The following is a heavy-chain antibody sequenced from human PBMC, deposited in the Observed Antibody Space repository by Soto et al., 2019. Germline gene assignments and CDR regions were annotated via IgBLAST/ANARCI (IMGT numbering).Heavy chain of an antibody. D-gene: IGHD2-15*01. CDR3: ATRSPQIVVTLLPLPA. Sequence: SETLSLTCRVSGDSISSTFWWTWVRQPPGKGLEWIGEVYHSGSTRYNPSLKGRVTISVDKPNNQFSLKLTSMTGADTAVYYCATRSPQIVVTLLPLPAWGQGTPVTVSS. J-gene: IGHJ5*02. V-gene: IGHV4-4*02. CDR2: VYHSGST. CDR1: GDSISSTFW.